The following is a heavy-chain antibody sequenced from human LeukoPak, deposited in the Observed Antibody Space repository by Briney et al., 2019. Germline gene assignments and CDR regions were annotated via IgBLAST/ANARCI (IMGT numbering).Heavy chain of an antibody. CDR3: AKADIAVAAGPI. Sequence: GGSLRLSCAASGFTFSSYGMHWVRQAPGKGLEWVAVISYDGSNKYYADSVKGRFTISRDNSKNTLYLQMSSLRAEDTAVYYCAKADIAVAAGPIWGQGTMVTVSS. CDR2: ISYDGSNK. D-gene: IGHD6-19*01. J-gene: IGHJ3*02. V-gene: IGHV3-30*18. CDR1: GFTFSSYG.